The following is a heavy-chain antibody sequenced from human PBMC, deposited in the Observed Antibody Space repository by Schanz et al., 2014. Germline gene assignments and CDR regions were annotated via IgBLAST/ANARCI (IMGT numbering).Heavy chain of an antibody. V-gene: IGHV3-66*03. D-gene: IGHD3-10*01. CDR3: ARVRTIYGSGAMGY. Sequence: DVQLVDSGGGLVQPGGSLRLSCAASGFTVSNSYIHWVRQAPGKGLEWVSTIYSSGSTYYADSVKGRFTISRDNSKNTLYLQMNSLRAEDTAVYYCARVRTIYGSGAMGYWGQGTLVTVSS. J-gene: IGHJ4*02. CDR2: IYSSGST. CDR1: GFTVSNSY.